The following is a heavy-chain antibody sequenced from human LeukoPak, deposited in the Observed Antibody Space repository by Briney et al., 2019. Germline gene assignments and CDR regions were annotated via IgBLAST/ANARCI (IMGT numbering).Heavy chain of an antibody. CDR2: IRSGGTNT. CDR1: GFTFSSFS. J-gene: IGHJ4*02. V-gene: IGHV3-48*04. D-gene: IGHD1-7*01. CDR3: ARMNYVSSGWGAPFDY. Sequence: GGSLRLSCAASGFTFSSFSMNWVRQAPGKGPEWVSYIRSGGTNTDYTGSVKGRFTISRDSAKNSLYLQMNSLRAEDTAVYYCARMNYVSSGWGAPFDYWGQGTLVTVSS.